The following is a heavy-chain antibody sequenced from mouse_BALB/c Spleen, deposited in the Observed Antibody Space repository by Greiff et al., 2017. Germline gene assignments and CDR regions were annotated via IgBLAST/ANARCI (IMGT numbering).Heavy chain of an antibody. J-gene: IGHJ3*01. CDR1: GFNITDTY. CDR3: APYGNFAY. Sequence: VQLQQSGAELVKPGASVKLSCTASGFNITDTYMHWVKQRPEQGLEWIGRIDPANGNTKYDPKFQGKATITADTSSNTAYLQLSSLTSEDTAVYYCAPYGNFAYWGQGTLVTVSA. V-gene: IGHV14-3*02. D-gene: IGHD2-1*01. CDR2: IDPANGNT.